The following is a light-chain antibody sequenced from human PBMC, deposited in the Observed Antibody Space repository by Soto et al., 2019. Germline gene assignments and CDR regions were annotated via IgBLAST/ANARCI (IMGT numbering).Light chain of an antibody. CDR1: QSISSY. CDR3: QQRDSTLLT. Sequence: DIQMTQSPSSLSASVGDGVTITCRASQSISSYLNWYQQRPGKALKLLIYAAFSLQSGVPSRFSGSGSGTDFTLIITSLQHEDVATYYCQQRDSTLLTFGGGNKVEIK. J-gene: IGKJ4*01. V-gene: IGKV1-39*01. CDR2: AAF.